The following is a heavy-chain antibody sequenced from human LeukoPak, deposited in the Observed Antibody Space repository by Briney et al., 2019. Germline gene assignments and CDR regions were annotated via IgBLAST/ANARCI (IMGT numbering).Heavy chain of an antibody. CDR3: ARRNSGSYFDY. Sequence: SETLSLTCTASGGSISSYYWSWIRQPPGKGLEWIGYIYYSGSTNYNPSLKSRVTISVDTSKNQFSLKLSSVTAADTAVYYCARRNSGSYFDYWGQGTLVTVSS. CDR2: IYYSGST. J-gene: IGHJ4*02. D-gene: IGHD2/OR15-2a*01. V-gene: IGHV4-59*08. CDR1: GGSISSYY.